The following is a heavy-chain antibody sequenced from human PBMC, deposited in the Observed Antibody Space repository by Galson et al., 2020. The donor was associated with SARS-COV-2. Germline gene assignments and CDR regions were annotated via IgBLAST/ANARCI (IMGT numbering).Heavy chain of an antibody. CDR3: AKGRLGMVYYYGPDS. V-gene: IGHV3-23*01. CDR2: LSGNGEDT. D-gene: IGHD1-26*01. J-gene: IGHJ5*01. Sequence: GESLKISCAASGFTFKNYAMTWVRQAPGKGLEWLSGLSGNGEDTYYASSAKGRFTISRDNSKSTLFLQLNSLRAEDTAVYYCAKGRLGMVYYYGPDSWGQGTLVTVSS. CDR1: GFTFKNYA.